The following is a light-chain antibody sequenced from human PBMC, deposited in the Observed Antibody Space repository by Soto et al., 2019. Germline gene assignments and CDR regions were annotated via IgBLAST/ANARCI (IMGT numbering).Light chain of an antibody. CDR1: QSVGSS. Sequence: TQSPATLSVSPGDRATLSCRASQSVGSSLAWYQQKRGQPPRLLIYGASSRESGVPDRFSGSGSGTEFVLTVTSLQYDDSAVYSCQQYNSWPPTFGQGPKVDIK. V-gene: IGKV3-15*01. J-gene: IGKJ1*01. CDR3: QQYNSWPPT. CDR2: GAS.